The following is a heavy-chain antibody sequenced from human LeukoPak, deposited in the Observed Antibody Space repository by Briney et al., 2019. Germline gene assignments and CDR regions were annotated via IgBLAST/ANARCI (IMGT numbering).Heavy chain of an antibody. J-gene: IGHJ2*01. Sequence: SVTVSCKASGGTFSSYAISWVRQAPGQGLEWMGGIIPIFGTANYAQKFQGRVTITADKSTSTAYMELSSLRSEDTAVYYCARDTSTVTHWYFDLWGRGTLVTVSS. CDR1: GGTFSSYA. CDR3: ARDTSTVTHWYFDL. V-gene: IGHV1-69*06. D-gene: IGHD4-17*01. CDR2: IIPIFGTA.